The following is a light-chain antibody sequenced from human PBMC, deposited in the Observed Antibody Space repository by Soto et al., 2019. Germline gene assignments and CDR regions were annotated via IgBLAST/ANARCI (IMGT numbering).Light chain of an antibody. CDR1: QSVSSSY. CDR3: QQYSSTPHT. J-gene: IGKJ2*01. V-gene: IGKV3-20*01. Sequence: EIVLTQSPGTLSLSPGERATLSCRASQSVSSSYLAWYQQKPGQAPRLLIYGASSRATGIPARFSGSGSGTEFTLTISSLQSEDFAVYYCQQYSSTPHTFGQGTKVDI. CDR2: GAS.